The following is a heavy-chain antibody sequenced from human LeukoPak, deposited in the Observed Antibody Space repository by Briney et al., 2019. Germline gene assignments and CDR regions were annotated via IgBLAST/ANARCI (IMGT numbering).Heavy chain of an antibody. V-gene: IGHV4-31*03. CDR2: IYYSGST. CDR3: ARMDRDYYGSGRDYFDC. J-gene: IGHJ4*02. D-gene: IGHD3-10*01. Sequence: SQTLSLTCTVSGGSISSGTYYWSWIRQHPGKGLEWIGYIYYSGSTYYNPSLKSRLTISVDTSKNQFSLKLNSVTAADTAMYYCARMDRDYYGSGRDYFDCWGQGALVTVSS. CDR1: GGSISSGTYY.